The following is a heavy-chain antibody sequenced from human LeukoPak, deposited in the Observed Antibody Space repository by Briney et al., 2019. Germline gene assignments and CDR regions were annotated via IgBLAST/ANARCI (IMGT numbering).Heavy chain of an antibody. J-gene: IGHJ4*02. V-gene: IGHV3-74*01. CDR2: IDFDGSGT. Sequence: PGGSLRLSCAAPGFTFSSYWMHWVRQAPGKGLVWVSRIDFDGSGTPYADSVRGRFTISRDNAKNTLYLQMNSLRAEDTAVYYCVRDGEGSTPFDSWGQGTLVTVSS. CDR3: VRDGEGSTPFDS. D-gene: IGHD2-2*01. CDR1: GFTFSSYW.